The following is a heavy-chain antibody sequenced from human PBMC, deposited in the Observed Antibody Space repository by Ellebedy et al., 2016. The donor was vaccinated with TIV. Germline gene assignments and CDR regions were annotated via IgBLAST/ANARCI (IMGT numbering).Heavy chain of an antibody. CDR1: GGSISNYY. J-gene: IGHJ4*02. D-gene: IGHD3-16*01. Sequence: SETLSLTCTVSGGSISNYYWSWIRQPPGKGLEWIGYIYYSGSTNYNPSLKSRVTISVDTSKNQFSLKLTSVTAAGTAVYYCAGAYDYLNYWGQGALVTVSS. CDR2: IYYSGST. CDR3: AGAYDYLNY. V-gene: IGHV4-59*01.